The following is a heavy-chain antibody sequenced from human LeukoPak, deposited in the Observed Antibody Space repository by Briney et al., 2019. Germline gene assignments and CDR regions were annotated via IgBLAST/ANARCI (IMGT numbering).Heavy chain of an antibody. CDR1: GFTVSSNY. CDR2: IYSGGST. V-gene: IGHV3-53*01. D-gene: IGHD3-22*01. J-gene: IGHJ5*02. Sequence: GGSLRLSCAASGFTVSSNYMSWVRQAPGKGLEWVSVIYSGGSTYYADSVKGRFTISRDNSKNTLYLQMNSLRAEDTAVYYCARGPQYDTSTPMSWFDPWGQGTLVTVSS. CDR3: ARGPQYDTSTPMSWFDP.